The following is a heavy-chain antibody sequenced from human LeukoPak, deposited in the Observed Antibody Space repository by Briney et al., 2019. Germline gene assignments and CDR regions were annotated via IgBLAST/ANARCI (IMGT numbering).Heavy chain of an antibody. J-gene: IGHJ6*03. V-gene: IGHV3-33*03. CDR1: GFTSSSYG. CDR2: ICSDGSNP. D-gene: IGHD6-19*01. Sequence: GGSLRLSCAASGFTSSSYGMHWVRQAPGKGLECVAVICSDGSNPNYADSVKGRFTISRDNSKNTLWLQMNSLRDEDTAGYYCAKGGLGGSGWAGDYYYDMDAWGKGITVTVSS. CDR3: AKGGLGGSGWAGDYYYDMDA.